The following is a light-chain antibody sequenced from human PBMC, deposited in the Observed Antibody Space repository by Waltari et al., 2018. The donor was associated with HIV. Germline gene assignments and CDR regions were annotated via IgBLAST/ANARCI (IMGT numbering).Light chain of an antibody. CDR3: AAWDDSLNGVV. Sequence: QSVLTQPPSASGTPGQRVTISCSGSSSNLGSNTVTWYQQLPRPAPKLLIYSNNQRPSGVPDRFSGSKSGTSASLAIRGLQSEDEADYYCAAWDDSLNGVVFGGGTKLTVL. CDR1: SSNLGSNT. J-gene: IGLJ2*01. V-gene: IGLV1-44*01. CDR2: SNN.